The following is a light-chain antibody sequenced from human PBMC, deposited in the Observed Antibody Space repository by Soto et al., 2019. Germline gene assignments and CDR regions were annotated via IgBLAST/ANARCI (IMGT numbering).Light chain of an antibody. CDR1: QSVSHN. J-gene: IGKJ1*01. CDR2: DAS. CDR3: QQYNNWPRP. V-gene: IGKV3-15*01. Sequence: SCWACQSVSHNLAWYQQTPGQAPRLLIYDASTRATGIPARYSGSVSATDFSLTIISLQSDDSPVDFFQQYNNWPRPFIQGTKVDIK.